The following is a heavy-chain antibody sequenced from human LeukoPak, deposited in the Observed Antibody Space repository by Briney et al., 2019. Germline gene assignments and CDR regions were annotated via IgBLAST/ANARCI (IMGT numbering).Heavy chain of an antibody. J-gene: IGHJ4*02. D-gene: IGHD1-26*01. CDR1: GYTFTSYD. CDR3: ARGPSGSYDTFIDY. V-gene: IGHV1-8*01. CDR2: MNPNSGNT. Sequence: GASVKVSCKASGYTFTSYDINWVRQATGQGLEWMGWMNPNSGNTGYAQKFQGRGTMTRNTSISTAYMELSSLRSEDPAVYSCARGPSGSYDTFIDYWGQGTLVTVSS.